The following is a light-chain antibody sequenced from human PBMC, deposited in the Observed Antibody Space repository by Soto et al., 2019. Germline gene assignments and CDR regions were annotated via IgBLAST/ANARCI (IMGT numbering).Light chain of an antibody. V-gene: IGKV1-39*01. Sequence: DIQMTQSPSSLSASVGDRVTITCRASQSISNYLNWYQQKPGKAPKLLIYAASSLQSGVPSRFSGSGSWTDFTLTISSLQPEDFATYYCQQSYTTLFTFGPGTNVDI. CDR2: AAS. J-gene: IGKJ3*01. CDR1: QSISNY. CDR3: QQSYTTLFT.